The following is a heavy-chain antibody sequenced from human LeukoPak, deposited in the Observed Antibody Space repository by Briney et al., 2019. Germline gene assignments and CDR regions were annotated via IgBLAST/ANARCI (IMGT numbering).Heavy chain of an antibody. J-gene: IGHJ4*02. CDR3: AKDFISHSSVSFFDY. Sequence: PGGSLRLSCAASGFTFSGYAMSWVRQAPGKGLEWVSAISGSGGSTYYADSVKGRFTISRDNSKNTLYLQMNSLRAEDTAVYYCAKDFISHSSVSFFDYWGQGTLVTVSS. D-gene: IGHD6-19*01. V-gene: IGHV3-23*01. CDR2: ISGSGGST. CDR1: GFTFSGYA.